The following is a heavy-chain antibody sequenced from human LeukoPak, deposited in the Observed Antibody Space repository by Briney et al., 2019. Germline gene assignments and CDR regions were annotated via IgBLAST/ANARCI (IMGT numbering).Heavy chain of an antibody. D-gene: IGHD3-22*01. V-gene: IGHV3-21*01. J-gene: IGHJ4*02. CDR2: ISSSSSYI. Sequence: PGGSLRLSCAASGFTFSIYTMNWVRQAPGKGLEWVSSISSSSSYIYYADSLKGRFTISRDNAKNSLYLQMNSLRAEDTAVYYCARARLYYDSSGYYRYFDYWGQGTLVTVSS. CDR1: GFTFSIYT. CDR3: ARARLYYDSSGYYRYFDY.